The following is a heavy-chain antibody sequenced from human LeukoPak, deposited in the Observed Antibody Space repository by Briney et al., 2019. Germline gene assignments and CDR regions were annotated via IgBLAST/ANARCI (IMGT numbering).Heavy chain of an antibody. D-gene: IGHD2-15*01. CDR2: INPNSGGT. CDR1: GYTFTGYY. Sequence: ASVKLSCKASGYTFTGYYMHWVRQAPGQGLEWMGWINPNSGGTNYAQKFQGRVTMTRDTPISTAYMELSRLRSDDTAVYYCARDWCSGGSCYGNWFDPWGQGTLVTVSS. CDR3: ARDWCSGGSCYGNWFDP. J-gene: IGHJ5*02. V-gene: IGHV1-2*02.